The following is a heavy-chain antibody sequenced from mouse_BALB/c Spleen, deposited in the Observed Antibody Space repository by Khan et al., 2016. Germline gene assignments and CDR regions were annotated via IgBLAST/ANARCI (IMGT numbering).Heavy chain of an antibody. D-gene: IGHD2-4*01. Sequence: EVELVESGGGLVQPGGSRKLSCAASGFTFSDYGMAWVRQAPGKGPEWVAFISNLTYSIYYADTVTGRFTISRENAKNTLYLEMSSLRSEDTAMYYCARDDYAYWGQGTLVTVSA. J-gene: IGHJ3*01. CDR2: ISNLTYSI. CDR1: GFTFSDYG. CDR3: ARDDYAY. V-gene: IGHV5-15*02.